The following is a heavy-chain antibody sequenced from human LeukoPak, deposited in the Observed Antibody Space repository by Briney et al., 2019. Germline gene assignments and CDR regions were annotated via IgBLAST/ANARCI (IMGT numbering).Heavy chain of an antibody. V-gene: IGHV4-38-2*01. D-gene: IGHD2-15*01. Sequence: PSETLSLTCAVSGYSISSGYYWGWIRQPPGKGLEWIGSIYHSGSTYYNPSLKSRVTISVDTSKNQFSLKLSSVTAADTAVYYCARQGYCSGGSCYHYYYYMDVWGKGTTVTVSS. J-gene: IGHJ6*03. CDR2: IYHSGST. CDR1: GYSISSGYY. CDR3: ARQGYCSGGSCYHYYYYMDV.